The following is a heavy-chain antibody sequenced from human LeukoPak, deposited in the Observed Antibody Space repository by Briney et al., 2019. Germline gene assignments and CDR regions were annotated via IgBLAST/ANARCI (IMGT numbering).Heavy chain of an antibody. V-gene: IGHV1-69*13. CDR1: GGTFSSCA. D-gene: IGHD4-17*01. Sequence: EASVKVSCKASGGTFSSCAISWVRQAPGQGLEWMGGIIPIFGTANYAQKFQGRVTITADESTSTAYMELSSLRSEDTAVYYCARASGVATVNDVFDIWGQGTMVTVSS. CDR3: ARASGVATVNDVFDI. CDR2: IIPIFGTA. J-gene: IGHJ3*02.